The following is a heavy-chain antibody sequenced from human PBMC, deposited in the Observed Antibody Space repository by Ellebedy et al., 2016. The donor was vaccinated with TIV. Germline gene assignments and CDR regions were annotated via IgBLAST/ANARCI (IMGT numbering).Heavy chain of an antibody. CDR3: AKDHPYYDSIGYSPFAY. V-gene: IGHV3-23*01. CDR1: GFTFSNYA. J-gene: IGHJ4*02. D-gene: IGHD3-22*01. CDR2: ISGIGDTT. Sequence: PGGSLRLSCAASGFTFSNYAMSWVRQAPGKGLEWVSAISGIGDTTYYADSVKGRFTISRDNSKNTLYLQMNSLRAEDTAIYYWAKDHPYYDSIGYSPFAYWGQGTLVTVSS.